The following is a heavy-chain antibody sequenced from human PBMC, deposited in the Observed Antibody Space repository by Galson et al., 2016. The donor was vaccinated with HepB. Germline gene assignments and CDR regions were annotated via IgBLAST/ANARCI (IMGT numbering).Heavy chain of an antibody. CDR2: ISFDGSKT. CDR3: VVGDASGMQ. D-gene: IGHD2-21*01. Sequence: SLRLSCAASGFTFRSFGMHWVRQAPGKGLEWVTVISFDGSKTYYADSVKGRFTISRDNSKNTLYLQMDSLRPADTAVYYCVVGDASGMQWGQGTLVTVAS. V-gene: IGHV3-30*03. CDR1: GFTFRSFG. J-gene: IGHJ4*02.